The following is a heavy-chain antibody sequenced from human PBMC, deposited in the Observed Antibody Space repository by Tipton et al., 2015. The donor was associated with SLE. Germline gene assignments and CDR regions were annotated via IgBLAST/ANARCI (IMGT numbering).Heavy chain of an antibody. CDR1: GGSISSYY. Sequence: TLSLTCTVSGGSISSYYWSWIRQPPGKGLEWIGYIYYSGSTNYNPSLKSRVTMSVDTSKNQFSLKLSSVTAADTAVYYCARDGSGYYHFDYWGRGAQVTVSS. CDR3: ARDGSGYYHFDY. J-gene: IGHJ4*02. D-gene: IGHD3-22*01. CDR2: IYYSGST. V-gene: IGHV4-59*01.